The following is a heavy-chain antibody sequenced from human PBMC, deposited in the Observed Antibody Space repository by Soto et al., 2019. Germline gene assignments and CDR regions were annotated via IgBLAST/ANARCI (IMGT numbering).Heavy chain of an antibody. CDR1: GGSISNYY. CDR3: AKSGYDILTGYYNAGYYYYYMDV. J-gene: IGHJ6*03. V-gene: IGHV4-59*01. D-gene: IGHD3-9*01. Sequence: SEPLPLTCTVSGGSISNYYWSWIRQPPGKGLEWIGYIYYSGSTNYNPSLKSRVTISVDTSKNQFSLKLSSVTAADTAVYYCAKSGYDILTGYYNAGYYYYYMDVWGKGTTVTVSS. CDR2: IYYSGST.